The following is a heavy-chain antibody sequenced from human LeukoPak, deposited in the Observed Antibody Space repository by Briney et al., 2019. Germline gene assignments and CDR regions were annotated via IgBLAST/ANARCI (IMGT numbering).Heavy chain of an antibody. V-gene: IGHV3-30-3*01. Sequence: GGSLRLSCAASGFIFNHFAMHWIRQSPGKGLEWVALISHEGGTKNYADSIKGRFTVSRDNFQNTLFLQLNSLRPEDTSVYYCGRAWAPPPTVLGSVFFDIGGKGTRVTVSS. CDR2: ISHEGGTK. D-gene: IGHD3-16*01. J-gene: IGHJ3*02. CDR3: GRAWAPPPTVLGSVFFDI. CDR1: GFIFNHFA.